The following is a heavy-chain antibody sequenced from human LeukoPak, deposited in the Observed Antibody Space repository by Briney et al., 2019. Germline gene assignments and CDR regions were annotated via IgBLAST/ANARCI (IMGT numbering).Heavy chain of an antibody. Sequence: GGSLRLSCVASGFIFSSYSMNWVRQAPGKGLEWLSYISSSSSTIYYADSVKGRFTISRDNAKNSLYLQMNGLRDEDTAVYYCARDHYGGIDYWGQGTLVTVSS. D-gene: IGHD4-23*01. CDR1: GFIFSSYS. CDR2: ISSSSSTI. J-gene: IGHJ4*02. V-gene: IGHV3-48*02. CDR3: ARDHYGGIDY.